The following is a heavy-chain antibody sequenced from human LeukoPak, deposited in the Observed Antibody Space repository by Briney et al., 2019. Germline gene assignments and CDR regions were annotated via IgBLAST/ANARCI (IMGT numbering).Heavy chain of an antibody. J-gene: IGHJ4*02. Sequence: GGSLRLSCAASGFTFSNYGIHWVRQAPGKGLEWVAVIWFDGSNKYYADSVKGRFTISRDNSKNTLYLQMNSLRAEDTAVYYCANWAPSGDYGDYWGQGTLVTVSS. CDR2: IWFDGSNK. CDR1: GFTFSNYG. V-gene: IGHV3-33*06. D-gene: IGHD4-17*01. CDR3: ANWAPSGDYGDY.